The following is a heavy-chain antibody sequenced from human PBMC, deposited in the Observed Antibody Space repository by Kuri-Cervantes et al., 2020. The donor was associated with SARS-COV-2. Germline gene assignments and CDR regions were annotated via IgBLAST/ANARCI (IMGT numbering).Heavy chain of an antibody. V-gene: IGHV3-33*08. CDR3: ARGAANYYYMDV. CDR1: GSTFSNYV. J-gene: IGHJ6*03. D-gene: IGHD3-16*01. CDR2: IWYDGENE. Sequence: SCVASGSTFSNYVIHWVRQAPGKGLEWVAVIWYDGENEYYAGSVKGRFTISRDNSKNTVSLHMNSLRAEDTAMYYCARGAANYYYMDVWGKGTTVTVSS.